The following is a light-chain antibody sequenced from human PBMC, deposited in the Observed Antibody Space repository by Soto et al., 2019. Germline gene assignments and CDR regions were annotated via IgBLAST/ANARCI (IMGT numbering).Light chain of an antibody. Sequence: QSVLTQPASVSGSPGQSITISYTGTSSDVGAFNYVSWYQQYPGKAPKLIIYEVTNRPSGVSNRFSGSKSGNTASLTISGLRTEDEADYYCNSYASSSARVFGGGTKLTVL. CDR2: EVT. CDR3: NSYASSSARV. V-gene: IGLV2-14*01. CDR1: SSDVGAFNY. J-gene: IGLJ3*02.